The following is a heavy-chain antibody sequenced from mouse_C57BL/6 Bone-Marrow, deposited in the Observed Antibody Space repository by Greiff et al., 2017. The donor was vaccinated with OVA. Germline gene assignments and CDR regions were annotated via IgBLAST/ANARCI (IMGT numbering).Heavy chain of an antibody. D-gene: IGHD1-2*01. V-gene: IGHV1-42*01. Sequence: EVQLQQSGPELVKPGASVKISCKASGYSFTGYYMNWVKQSPEKSLEWIGEINPSTGGTTYNQKFKAKATLTVDTSSSTAYMQLSSLTSEDSAVYYCARDYYGPLYAMDYWGQGTSVTVSS. CDR3: ARDYYGPLYAMDY. J-gene: IGHJ4*01. CDR2: INPSTGGT. CDR1: GYSFTGYY.